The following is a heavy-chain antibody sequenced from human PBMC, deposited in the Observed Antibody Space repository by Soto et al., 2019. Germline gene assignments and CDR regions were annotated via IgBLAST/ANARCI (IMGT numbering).Heavy chain of an antibody. CDR1: GFTFRSYG. V-gene: IGHV3-33*01. CDR2: IWYDGSNK. D-gene: IGHD3-22*01. J-gene: IGHJ1*01. CDR3: ARESQYYYDN. Sequence: QVQLVEAGGGVVQPGRSLRLSCAASGFTFRSYGMHWVCQAPGKGLEWVAVIWYDGSNKYYADSVKGRFTISRDNSKNTLYLQMNSLRAEDTAVYYCARESQYYYDNWGQGTLVTVSS.